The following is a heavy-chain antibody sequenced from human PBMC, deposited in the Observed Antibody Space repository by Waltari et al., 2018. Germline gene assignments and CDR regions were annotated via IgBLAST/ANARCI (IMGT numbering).Heavy chain of an antibody. CDR2: MNQDGSEK. CDR1: GFTFRNYW. Sequence: EVQLVESGGTLVQPGGSLRLFCAASGFTFRNYWMSWVRQAPGKGLEWVVNMNQDGSEKNYVDSVKGRVTISRDNAKNSLYLQMDSLRAEDTGVYYCATHPDSSYYYWGQGTLVIVSS. CDR3: ATHPDSSYYY. D-gene: IGHD6-13*01. V-gene: IGHV3-7*01. J-gene: IGHJ4*02.